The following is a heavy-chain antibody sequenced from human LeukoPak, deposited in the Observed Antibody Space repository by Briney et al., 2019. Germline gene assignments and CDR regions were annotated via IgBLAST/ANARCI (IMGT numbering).Heavy chain of an antibody. CDR1: GFTFSSYG. CDR3: AKDRAAVYYYYYMDV. CDR2: IWYDGSNK. Sequence: PGRSLRLSCAASGFTFSSYGMHWVRQAPGKGLEWVAVIWYDGSNKYYADSVKGRFTISRDNSKNTLYLQMNSLRAEDTAVYYCAKDRAAVYYYYYMDVWGKGTTVTVSS. V-gene: IGHV3-33*06. J-gene: IGHJ6*03.